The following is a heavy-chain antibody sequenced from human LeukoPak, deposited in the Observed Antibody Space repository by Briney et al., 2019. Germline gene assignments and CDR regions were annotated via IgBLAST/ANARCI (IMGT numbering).Heavy chain of an antibody. D-gene: IGHD1-26*01. J-gene: IGHJ4*02. CDR1: GFTFSSYS. CDR3: ARLYSGSYGDFDY. Sequence: PVGSLRLSCAASGFTFSSYSVNWVRQAPGKGLEWVSSISSSSSYIYYAGSVKGRFTISRDNAKNSLYLQMNSLRAEDTAVYYCARLYSGSYGDFDYWGQGTLVTVSS. CDR2: ISSSSSYI. V-gene: IGHV3-21*01.